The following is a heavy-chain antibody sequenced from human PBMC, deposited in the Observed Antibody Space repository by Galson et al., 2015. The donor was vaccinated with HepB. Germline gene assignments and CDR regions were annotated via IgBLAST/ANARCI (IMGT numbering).Heavy chain of an antibody. V-gene: IGHV3-48*03. Sequence: SLRLSCAASGFTFSTYEMNWVRQAPGKGLEWVSYISNSGRTISYADSVKGRFIISRDNAKNSLYLQMNSLRAEDTAVYYCARGPTRYSGHDLGIDYWGQGTLVTVSS. CDR1: GFTFSTYE. D-gene: IGHD5-12*01. CDR3: ARGPTRYSGHDLGIDY. CDR2: ISNSGRTI. J-gene: IGHJ4*02.